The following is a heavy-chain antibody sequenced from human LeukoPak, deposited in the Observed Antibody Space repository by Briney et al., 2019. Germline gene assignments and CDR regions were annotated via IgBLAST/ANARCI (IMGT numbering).Heavy chain of an antibody. CDR2: INPDTGDK. Sequence: ASVKVSCKASGYTFTNYHINWVRQASGQGLEWMTWINPDTGDKGYARKFQDRATITTDTSISTAYMELSSLSSEDTAVYFCARTTSMTASGYDYWGQGTLVTVSS. CDR3: ARTTSMTASGYDY. D-gene: IGHD2-21*02. V-gene: IGHV1-8*03. CDR1: GYTFTNYH. J-gene: IGHJ4*02.